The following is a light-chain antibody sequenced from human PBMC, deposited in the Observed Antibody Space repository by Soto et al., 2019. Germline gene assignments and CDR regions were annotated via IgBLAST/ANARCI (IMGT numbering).Light chain of an antibody. V-gene: IGKV1-13*02. CDR3: QKYNSAPST. CDR2: DAS. J-gene: IGKJ4*01. CDR1: QGISSA. Sequence: AIQLTQSPSSLSASVGDRVTITCRASQGISSALAWYQQKPGKAPKLLIYDASSLESGVPSRFSGSGSGTDFTLTISSLQPEDVATYYCQKYNSAPSTFGGGTKVDIK.